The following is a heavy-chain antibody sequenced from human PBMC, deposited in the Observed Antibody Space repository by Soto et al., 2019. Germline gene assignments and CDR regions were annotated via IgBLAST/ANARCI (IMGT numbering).Heavy chain of an antibody. J-gene: IGHJ6*02. Sequence: SETLSLTCAVYGGSFSGYYWSWIRQPPGKGLEWIGEINHSGSTNYNPSHKSRVTISVDTSKNQFSLKLSSVTAADTAVYYCARDRITMVRGVLIPPYYYGMDVWGQGTTVS. CDR3: ARDRITMVRGVLIPPYYYGMDV. V-gene: IGHV4-34*01. D-gene: IGHD3-10*01. CDR1: GGSFSGYY. CDR2: INHSGST.